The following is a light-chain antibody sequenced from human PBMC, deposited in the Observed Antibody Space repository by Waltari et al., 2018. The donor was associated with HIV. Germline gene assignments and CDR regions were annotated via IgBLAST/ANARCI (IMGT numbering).Light chain of an antibody. V-gene: IGLV1-44*01. CDR3: AAWDGSLNGRV. CDR1: SSNIGSNT. Sequence: QSVLTQPPSASGTPGQRVTISCSGSSSNIGSNTVNWYQQLPGTAPKLILYSNNHRPSGVPDRFSGAKSGTSASLAISGLQSEGEADYYCAAWDGSLNGRVFGGGTKLTFL. J-gene: IGLJ3*02. CDR2: SNN.